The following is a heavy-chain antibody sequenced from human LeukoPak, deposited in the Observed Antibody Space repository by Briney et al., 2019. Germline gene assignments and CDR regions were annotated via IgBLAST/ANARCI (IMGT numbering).Heavy chain of an antibody. Sequence: SETLSLTCTVSGGSISSYYWSWIRQPPGKGLEWIGYIYYSGSTNYNPSLKSRVTISVDTSKNQFSLRLTAVTAADTAVYYCARGGSYYDFWSGYYDYYYYMDVWGKGTTVTVSS. V-gene: IGHV4-59*01. J-gene: IGHJ6*03. CDR1: GGSISSYY. CDR2: IYYSGST. CDR3: ARGGSYYDFWSGYYDYYYYMDV. D-gene: IGHD3-3*01.